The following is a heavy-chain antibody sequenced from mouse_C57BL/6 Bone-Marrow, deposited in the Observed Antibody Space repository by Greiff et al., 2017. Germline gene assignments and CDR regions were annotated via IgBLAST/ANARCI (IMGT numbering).Heavy chain of an antibody. Sequence: EVMLVESGGGLVKPGGSLKLSCAASGFTFSDYGMHWVRQAPEKGLEWVAYISSGSSTIYYADTVKGRFTISRDNAKNTLFLQMTSLRSEDTAMYYCARTRWLLPFAYWGQGTLVTVSA. D-gene: IGHD2-3*01. J-gene: IGHJ3*01. CDR3: ARTRWLLPFAY. V-gene: IGHV5-17*01. CDR1: GFTFSDYG. CDR2: ISSGSSTI.